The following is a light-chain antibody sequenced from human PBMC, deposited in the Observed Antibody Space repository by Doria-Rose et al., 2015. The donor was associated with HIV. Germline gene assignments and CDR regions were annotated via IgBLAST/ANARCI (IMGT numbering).Light chain of an antibody. V-gene: IGKV3-20*01. CDR3: HQYGTSWT. CDR1: QSFSSTY. Sequence: VLTQSPGTLSLSPGGRATLSCRASQSFSSTYSAWYQQKPGQAPSLLIYDGSTRATGIPDRFSASGSGTDFTLTINRLEPEDFALYCCHQYGTSWTFGQGTKVEI. CDR2: DGS. J-gene: IGKJ1*01.